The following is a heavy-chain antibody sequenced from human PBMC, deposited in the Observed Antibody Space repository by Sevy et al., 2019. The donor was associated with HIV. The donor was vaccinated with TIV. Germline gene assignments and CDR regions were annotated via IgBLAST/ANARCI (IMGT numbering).Heavy chain of an antibody. J-gene: IGHJ4*02. V-gene: IGHV3-23*01. Sequence: GGSLRLSCAVSGFNFNIYSMSWVRQAPGKGLEWVSTLSFGCGMINYADSVKGRFIISRDDSKNTLYLQMNSPRAEDTAVYFCAREGCTRPHDYWGQGTLVTVSS. CDR1: GFNFNIYS. D-gene: IGHD2-8*01. CDR3: AREGCTRPHDY. CDR2: LSFGCGMI.